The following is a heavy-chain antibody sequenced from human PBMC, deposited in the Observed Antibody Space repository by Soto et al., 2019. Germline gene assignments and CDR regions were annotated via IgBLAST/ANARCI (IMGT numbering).Heavy chain of an antibody. CDR2: IYYSGST. J-gene: IGHJ6*02. V-gene: IGHV4-39*01. CDR1: GDSISSSSFY. Sequence: SETLSLTCTVSGDSISSSSFYWGWLRQPRGRGLEWIGTIYYSGSTYYNPSLKSRVTISVDASKNQVSLKLTSVTAADTAVYYCASHQYSSSWYVHYNYYGMHVWGQGTTVTVPS. D-gene: IGHD6-13*01. CDR3: ASHQYSSSWYVHYNYYGMHV.